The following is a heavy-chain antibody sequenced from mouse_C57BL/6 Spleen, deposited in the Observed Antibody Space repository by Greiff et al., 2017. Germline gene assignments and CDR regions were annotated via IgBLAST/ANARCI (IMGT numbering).Heavy chain of an antibody. CDR2: IDPENGDT. CDR1: GFNIKDDY. V-gene: IGHV14-4*01. J-gene: IGHJ4*01. D-gene: IGHD1-2*01. CDR3: TIGGTAHAMDY. Sequence: VQLQQSGAELVRPGASVKLSCTASGFNIKDDYMHWVKQRPEQGLEWIGWIDPENGDTEYASKLQGKATITADTSSNTAYLQLSSLTSEDTAVYYCTIGGTAHAMDYWGQGTSVTVSS.